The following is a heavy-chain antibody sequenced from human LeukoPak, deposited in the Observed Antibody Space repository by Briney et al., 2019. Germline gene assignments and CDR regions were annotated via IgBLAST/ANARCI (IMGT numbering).Heavy chain of an antibody. J-gene: IGHJ4*02. CDR2: ISSTGSTI. CDR3: ARDLGVSTPPWAY. Sequence: GGSLRLSCAASGFTFRPYEMNWVRQAPGKGLEWVSYISSTGSTIYYADSVKGRFTISRDNAKNSLYLQMNSLRAEDTAVYYCARDLGVSTPPWAYWGQGTLVTVSS. CDR1: GFTFRPYE. D-gene: IGHD3-3*01. V-gene: IGHV3-48*03.